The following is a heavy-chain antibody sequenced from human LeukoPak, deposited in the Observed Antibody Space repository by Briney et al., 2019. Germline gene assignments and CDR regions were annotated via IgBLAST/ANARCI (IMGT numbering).Heavy chain of an antibody. Sequence: ASVKVSCKASGYTFGDHHMHWVRQAPGQGLEWMGKISPDSGSTTYAQNFQDRVTMTRDTSTSTAYMELNSLRSEDTAVYYCARDTYGSDYWGQGTLVTVSS. CDR3: ARDTYGSDY. D-gene: IGHD3-10*01. J-gene: IGHJ4*02. CDR2: ISPDSGST. CDR1: GYTFGDHH. V-gene: IGHV1-46*01.